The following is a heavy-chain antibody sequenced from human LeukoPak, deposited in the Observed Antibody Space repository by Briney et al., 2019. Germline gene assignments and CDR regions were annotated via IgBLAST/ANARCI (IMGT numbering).Heavy chain of an antibody. CDR3: ARSPTYRHNWFDP. CDR2: IIPIFGTA. Sequence: GASVKVSCKASGYTFTSYYMHWVRQAPGQGLEWMGGIIPIFGTANYAQKFQGRVTITADESTSTAYMELSSLRSEDTAVYYCARSPTYRHNWFDPWGQGTLVTVSS. V-gene: IGHV1-69*13. J-gene: IGHJ5*02. CDR1: GYTFTSYY.